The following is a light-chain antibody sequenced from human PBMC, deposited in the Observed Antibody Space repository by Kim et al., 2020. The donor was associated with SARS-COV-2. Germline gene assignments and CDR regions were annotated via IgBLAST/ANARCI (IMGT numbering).Light chain of an antibody. J-gene: IGLJ1*01. CDR1: SSDVGGYNY. CDR3: CSYAGSYTFYV. CDR2: DVS. V-gene: IGLV2-11*03. Sequence: QSVTISCTGTSSDVGGYNYVSWYQQHPGNAPKLMIYDVSKRPSGVPDRFSGSKSDNTASLTISGLQAEDEADYYCCSYAGSYTFYVFGTGTKVTVL.